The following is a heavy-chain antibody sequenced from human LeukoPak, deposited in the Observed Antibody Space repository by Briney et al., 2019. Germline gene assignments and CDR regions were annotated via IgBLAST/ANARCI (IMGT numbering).Heavy chain of an antibody. J-gene: IGHJ4*02. V-gene: IGHV6-1*01. CDR1: GDSVSSNSAA. Sequence: SQTLSLTCAISGDSVSSNSAAWNWIRQSPSRGLEWLGRTYYRSKWYSDYAVPVKSRITINPYTSKNQFSLQLNSVTPEDTAVYYCARGSSSWYGVFGYWGQRTLVTISS. D-gene: IGHD6-13*01. CDR2: TYYRSKWYS. CDR3: ARGSSSWYGVFGY.